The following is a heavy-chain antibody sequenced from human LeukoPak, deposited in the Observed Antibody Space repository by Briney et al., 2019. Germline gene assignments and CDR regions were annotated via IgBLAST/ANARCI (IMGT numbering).Heavy chain of an antibody. J-gene: IGHJ6*02. CDR1: GGSISSSSYY. Sequence: SETLSLTCTVSGGSISSSSYYWGWIRQPPGKGLEWIGSIYYSGSTYYNPSLKSRVTISVDTSKNQFSLKLSSVTAADTAVYYCARGAKDYVGFYYYYGMDVWGQGTRSPSP. V-gene: IGHV4-39*01. D-gene: IGHD4-17*01. CDR3: ARGAKDYVGFYYYYGMDV. CDR2: IYYSGST.